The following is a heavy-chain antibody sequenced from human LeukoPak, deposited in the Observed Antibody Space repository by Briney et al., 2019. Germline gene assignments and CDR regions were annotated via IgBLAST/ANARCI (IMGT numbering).Heavy chain of an antibody. J-gene: IGHJ6*02. CDR2: ISSSSSYI. Sequence: PGGSLRLSCAASGFTFSSYSMNWVRQAPGKGLEWVSSISSSSSYIYYADSVKGRFTIPRDNAKNSLYLQMNSLRAEDTAVYYCARDDCSSTSCYLGGGYYYYGMDVWGQGTTVTVSS. CDR1: GFTFSSYS. CDR3: ARDDCSSTSCYLGGGYYYYGMDV. V-gene: IGHV3-21*01. D-gene: IGHD2-2*01.